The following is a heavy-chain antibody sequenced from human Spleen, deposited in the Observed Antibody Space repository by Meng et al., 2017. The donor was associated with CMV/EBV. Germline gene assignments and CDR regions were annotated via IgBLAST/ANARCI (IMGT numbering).Heavy chain of an antibody. CDR2: INYSGTT. Sequence: GSLRLSCTVSGGSMRSHSWTWIRQPPGKGLEWIGYINYSGTTNSSPSLKSRLTISLDAAKSQFSLTLSSVTAADTAVYYCARAMDGSSPGVFDYWGQGTLVTVSS. CDR3: ARAMDGSSPGVFDY. J-gene: IGHJ4*02. D-gene: IGHD6-6*01. CDR1: GGSMRSHS. V-gene: IGHV4-59*11.